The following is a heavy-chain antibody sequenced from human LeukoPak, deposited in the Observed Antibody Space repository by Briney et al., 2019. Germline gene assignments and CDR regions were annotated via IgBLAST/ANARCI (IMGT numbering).Heavy chain of an antibody. D-gene: IGHD6-6*01. CDR3: ARGLTSRPFVY. CDR2: INHSGST. J-gene: IGHJ4*02. V-gene: IGHV4-34*01. CDR1: GGSFSGYY. Sequence: PSETLSFTCAVYGGSFSGYYWSGIRQPPGKGLEWIGEINHSGSTNYNPSLKSRVTISVDTSKNQFSLKLSSVTAADTAVYYCARGLTSRPFVYWGQGTLVTVSS.